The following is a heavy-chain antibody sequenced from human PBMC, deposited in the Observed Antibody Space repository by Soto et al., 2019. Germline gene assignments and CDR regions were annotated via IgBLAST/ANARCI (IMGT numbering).Heavy chain of an antibody. Sequence: QVHLQESGPALVKPSGTLSLTCVVSGASVSSDDWWSWVRQPPGKGLGWIGDVYRNGETRYIPSLQSRLHMSLDNSNNIVSLDVRSVTAADTATYYCARHRLKYSGSGDQHRGMDVWGRGTTVTVS. CDR2: VYRNGET. D-gene: IGHD5-12*01. V-gene: IGHV4-4*02. J-gene: IGHJ6*02. CDR1: GASVSSDDW. CDR3: ARHRLKYSGSGDQHRGMDV.